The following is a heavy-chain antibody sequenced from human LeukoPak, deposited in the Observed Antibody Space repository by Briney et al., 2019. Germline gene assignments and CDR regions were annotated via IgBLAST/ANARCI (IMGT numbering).Heavy chain of an antibody. CDR1: GFTFSSYA. V-gene: IGHV3-30-3*01. Sequence: GGSLRLSCAASGFTFSSYAMHWVRQAPGKGLEWVAVISYDGSNKYYADSVKGRFTISRDNSKNTLYLQMNSLRAEDTAVYYCARERQQWLVPGDAFDIWGQGTMVTVSS. J-gene: IGHJ3*02. D-gene: IGHD6-19*01. CDR3: ARERQQWLVPGDAFDI. CDR2: ISYDGSNK.